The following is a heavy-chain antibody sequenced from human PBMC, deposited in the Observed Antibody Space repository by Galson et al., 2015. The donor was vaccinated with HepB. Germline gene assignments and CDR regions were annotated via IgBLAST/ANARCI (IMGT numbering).Heavy chain of an antibody. CDR1: GFTFSYYN. Sequence: SLRLSCAASGFTFSYYNMAWVRQPPGKGMEWVSVIQSSGRSTYYAGSVKGRFTISRDNAKNSLFLQMNTLGAEDTAIYYCARDQFYSMDVWGQGTTVTVSS. CDR2: IQSSGRST. V-gene: IGHV3-48*03. J-gene: IGHJ6*03. CDR3: ARDQFYSMDV.